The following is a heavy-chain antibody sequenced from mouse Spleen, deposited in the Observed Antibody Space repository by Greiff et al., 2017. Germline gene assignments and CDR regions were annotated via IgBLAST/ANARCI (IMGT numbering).Heavy chain of an antibody. J-gene: IGHJ2*01. Sequence: QVQLQQSGPELVRPGVSVKISCKGSSYTFTDYAMHWVKQSHAKSLEWIGVISTYYGNTNYNQKFKGKATMTVDKSSSTAYMELARLTSEDSAVYYCAREADGNYYFDYWGQGTTLTVSS. D-gene: IGHD2-1*01. CDR1: SYTFTDYA. CDR2: ISTYYGNT. V-gene: IGHV1-67*01. CDR3: AREADGNYYFDY.